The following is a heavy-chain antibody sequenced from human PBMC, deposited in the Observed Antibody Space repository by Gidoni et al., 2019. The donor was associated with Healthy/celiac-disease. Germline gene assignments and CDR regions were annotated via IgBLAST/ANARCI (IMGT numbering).Heavy chain of an antibody. Sequence: QVQLQQWGAGLLKPSETLSLTCAVYGGSFSGYYWGWIRQPPGKGLEWIGEINHSGSTNYNPSLKSRVTISVDTSKNQFSLKLSSVTAADTAVYYCARSPINDDFWSGFYYYMDVWGKGTTVTVSS. CDR3: ARSPINDDFWSGFYYYMDV. CDR1: GGSFSGYY. J-gene: IGHJ6*03. V-gene: IGHV4-34*01. D-gene: IGHD3-3*01. CDR2: INHSGST.